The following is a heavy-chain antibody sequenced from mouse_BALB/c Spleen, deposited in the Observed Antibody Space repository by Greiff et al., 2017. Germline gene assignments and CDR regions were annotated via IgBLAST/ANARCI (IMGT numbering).Heavy chain of an antibody. J-gene: IGHJ4*01. V-gene: IGHV7-3*02. D-gene: IGHD1-2*01. CDR1: GFTFTDYY. CDR2: IRNKANGYTT. CDR3: ARDGATATWAYAMDY. Sequence: EVKLVESGGGLVQPGGSLRLSCATSGFTFTDYYMSWVRQPPGKALEWLGFIRNKANGYTTEYSASVKGRFTISRDNSQSILYLQMNTLRAEDSATYYCARDGATATWAYAMDYWGQGTSVTVSS.